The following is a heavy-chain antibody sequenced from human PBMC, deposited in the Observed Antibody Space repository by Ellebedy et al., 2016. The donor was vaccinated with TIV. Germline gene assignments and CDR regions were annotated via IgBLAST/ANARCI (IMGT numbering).Heavy chain of an antibody. CDR2: IYQDCGVH. V-gene: IGHV3-7*01. J-gene: IGHJ5*02. CDR1: GFSFRSYW. D-gene: IGHD4-17*01. Sequence: PGGSLRLSCAASGFSFRSYWMSWVRQAPGKGLEWVANIYQDCGVHYYVDSVKGRFTISRDNDDNSLFLQMNSLRAEDTAVYYCARRGGYGDYAVQINSWFDTWGRGTLVAVSS. CDR3: ARRGGYGDYAVQINSWFDT.